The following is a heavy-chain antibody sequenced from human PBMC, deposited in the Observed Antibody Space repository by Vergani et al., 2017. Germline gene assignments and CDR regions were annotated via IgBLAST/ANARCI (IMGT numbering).Heavy chain of an antibody. CDR1: GFTFDDYA. CDR2: ISWNSGSI. CDR3: AKAIVAAGKPVDDWFDP. D-gene: IGHD6-13*01. J-gene: IGHJ5*02. V-gene: IGHV3-9*01. Sequence: EVQLVESGGGLVQPGRSLRLSCAASGFTFDDYAMHWVRQAPGKGLEWVSGISWNSGSIGYADSVKGRFTISRDNAKNSLYLQMNSLRAEDTALYYCAKAIVAAGKPVDDWFDPWGQGTLVTVSS.